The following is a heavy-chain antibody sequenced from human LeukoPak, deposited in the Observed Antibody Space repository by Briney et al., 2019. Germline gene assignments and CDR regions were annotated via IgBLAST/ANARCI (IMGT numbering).Heavy chain of an antibody. CDR3: ARSSRIAAAIWYNWFDP. D-gene: IGHD6-13*01. J-gene: IGHJ5*02. V-gene: IGHV3-21*01. Sequence: GGSLRLSCAASGFTFSSYSMNWVRQAPGKGLEWVSSIGSSSSYIYYADSVKGRFTISRDNAKNSLYLQMNSLRAEDTAVYYCARSSRIAAAIWYNWFDPWGQGTLVTVSS. CDR2: IGSSSSYI. CDR1: GFTFSSYS.